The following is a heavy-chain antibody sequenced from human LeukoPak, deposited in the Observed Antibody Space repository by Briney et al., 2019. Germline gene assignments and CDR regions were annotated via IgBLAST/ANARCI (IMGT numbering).Heavy chain of an antibody. D-gene: IGHD6-13*01. J-gene: IGHJ4*02. V-gene: IGHV4-59*01. CDR2: IYYSGST. Sequence: SETLSLTCTVSGGSISSYYWSWIRQPPGKGLEWIGYIYYSGSTNYNPSLKSRVTMSVDTSKNQFSLKLSSVTAADTAVYYCARSELVTSIDYWGQGTLVTVSS. CDR1: GGSISSYY. CDR3: ARSELVTSIDY.